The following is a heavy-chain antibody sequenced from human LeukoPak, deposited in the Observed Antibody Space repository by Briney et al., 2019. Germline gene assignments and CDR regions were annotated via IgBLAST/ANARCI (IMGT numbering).Heavy chain of an antibody. J-gene: IGHJ4*02. V-gene: IGHV5-51*01. Sequence: GESLKISCKVSGYTFTSYWIGWVRQIPGKGLEWMGIIYPDDSDTRYSPSFQGQVTISADKSISTAYLQWSSLKASDTAMYYCARLGRYYYGSGSYLAYWGQGTLVTVSS. D-gene: IGHD3-10*01. CDR1: GYTFTSYW. CDR3: ARLGRYYYGSGSYLAY. CDR2: IYPDDSDT.